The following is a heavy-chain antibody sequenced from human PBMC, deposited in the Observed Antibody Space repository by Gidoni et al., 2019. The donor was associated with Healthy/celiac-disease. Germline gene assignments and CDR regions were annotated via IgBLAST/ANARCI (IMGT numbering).Heavy chain of an antibody. V-gene: IGHV1-69-2*01. CDR3: ATGSGSIGPRTGGTEFDP. J-gene: IGHJ5*02. CDR2: VDPEDGET. Sequence: EVQLVQSGAEVKKPGATVKISCKVSGYTFTDYYMHWVQQAPGKGLEWMGLVDPEDGETIYAEKFQGRVTITADTSTDTAYMELSSLRSEDTAVYYCATGSGSIGPRTGGTEFDPWGQGTLVTVSS. D-gene: IGHD1-26*01. CDR1: GYTFTDYY.